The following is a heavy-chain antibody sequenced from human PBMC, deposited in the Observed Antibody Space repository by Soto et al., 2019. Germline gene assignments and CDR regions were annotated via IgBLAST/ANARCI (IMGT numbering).Heavy chain of an antibody. J-gene: IGHJ4*02. CDR3: ARLRADYYDSSGPFAY. CDR2: ISYDGSNK. D-gene: IGHD3-22*01. Sequence: QVQLVESGGGVVQPGRSLRLSCAASGFTFSSYAMHWVRQAPGKGLEWVPVISYDGSNKYYADSVKGRFTISRDNSKNTLYLQMNSLRAEDTAVYDCARLRADYYDSSGPFAYWGQGTLVTVSS. V-gene: IGHV3-30-3*01. CDR1: GFTFSSYA.